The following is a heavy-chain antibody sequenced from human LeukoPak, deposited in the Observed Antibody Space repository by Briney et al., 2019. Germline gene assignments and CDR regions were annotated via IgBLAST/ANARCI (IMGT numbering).Heavy chain of an antibody. D-gene: IGHD2-2*01. J-gene: IGHJ6*02. CDR3: AKVAIVVPAAIGYYGMDV. CDR1: GFTFSSYS. V-gene: IGHV3-21*01. Sequence: TGGSLRLSCAASGFTFSSYSMNWVRQAPGKGLEWVSSISSSSSYIYYADSVKGRFTISRDNAKNSLYLQMNSLRAEDTAVYYCAKVAIVVPAAIGYYGMDVWGQGTTVTVSS. CDR2: ISSSSSYI.